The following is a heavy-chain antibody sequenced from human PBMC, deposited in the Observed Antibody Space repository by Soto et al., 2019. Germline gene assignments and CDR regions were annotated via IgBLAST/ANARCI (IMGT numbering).Heavy chain of an antibody. Sequence: ASVKVSCKASGYTFTSYGISWVRQAPGQGLEWMGWISAYNGNTTYAQKLQGRVTMTTDTSTSTAYMELRSLRSDDTAVYDCARDPGSFTLYYYGMDVWGQGTTVTVSS. J-gene: IGHJ6*02. V-gene: IGHV1-18*04. D-gene: IGHD1-26*01. CDR3: ARDPGSFTLYYYGMDV. CDR1: GYTFTSYG. CDR2: ISAYNGNT.